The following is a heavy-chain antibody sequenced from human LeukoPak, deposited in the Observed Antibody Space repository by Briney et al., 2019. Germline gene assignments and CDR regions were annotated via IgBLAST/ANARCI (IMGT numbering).Heavy chain of an antibody. Sequence: SETLSLTCTVSGGSITSGGYYWSWIRQHPEKGLVWIGYIYSSGTTYFNPSLKSRVTISLDTSEHQFSLNLTSVTAADTAVYYCARAYGSGSAYNRYSDYWGQGALVTVSS. D-gene: IGHD3-10*01. V-gene: IGHV4-31*03. J-gene: IGHJ4*02. CDR1: GGSITSGGYY. CDR2: IYSSGTT. CDR3: ARAYGSGSAYNRYSDY.